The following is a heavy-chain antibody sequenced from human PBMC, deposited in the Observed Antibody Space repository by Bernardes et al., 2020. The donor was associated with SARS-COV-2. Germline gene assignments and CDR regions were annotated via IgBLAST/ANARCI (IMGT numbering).Heavy chain of an antibody. CDR3: VKDIRVKGHYYESSGYGPFDS. V-gene: IGHV3-9*01. D-gene: IGHD3-22*01. CDR2: ISWSSGSI. CDR1: GFPFDAYA. Sequence: GGSLRLSCAASGFPFDAYAMHWVRQAPGKGLEWVSGISWSSGSIDYADSVKGRFTISRDNAKNSLYLQMNSLRPEDSALYYCVKDIRVKGHYYESSGYGPFDSWGQGTRVTVSS. J-gene: IGHJ4*02.